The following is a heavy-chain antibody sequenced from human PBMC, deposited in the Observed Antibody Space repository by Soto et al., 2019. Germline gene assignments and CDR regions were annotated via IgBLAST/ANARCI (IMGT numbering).Heavy chain of an antibody. CDR3: ARDLSAFDI. J-gene: IGHJ3*02. CDR2: ISYDGSNK. Sequence: GGSLRLSCAASGFTFSSYAMHWVRQAPGKGLEWVAVISYDGSNKYYADSVKGRFTISRDNSKNTLYLQMNSLRAGDTAVYYCARDLSAFDIWGQGTMVTVSS. CDR1: GFTFSSYA. V-gene: IGHV3-30-3*01.